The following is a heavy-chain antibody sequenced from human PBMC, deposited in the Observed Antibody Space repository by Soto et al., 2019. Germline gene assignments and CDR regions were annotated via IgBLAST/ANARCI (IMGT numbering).Heavy chain of an antibody. CDR1: GFTFSNFW. D-gene: IGHD3-3*01. V-gene: IGHV3-48*02. CDR2: ISSDSSTI. CDR3: ARIKLVEWFFINVDVYDMDV. J-gene: IGHJ6*02. Sequence: GGSLRLSCAASGFTFSNFWLHWVRQTPGKGLLWVSFISSDSSTIYYADSVEGRFTVSRDNARNSVYLQMDSLRDEDAAVYYCARIKLVEWFFINVDVYDMDVWGQGTPVTVSS.